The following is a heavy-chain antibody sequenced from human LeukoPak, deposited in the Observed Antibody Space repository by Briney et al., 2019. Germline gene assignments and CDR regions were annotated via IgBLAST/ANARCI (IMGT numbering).Heavy chain of an antibody. V-gene: IGHV3-23*01. J-gene: IGHJ4*02. CDR1: GFTFSSYA. D-gene: IGHD4-17*01. CDR3: AKTFNYGDYEDY. CDR2: ISGSGGST. Sequence: GGSLRLSCAASGFTFSSYAMSWVRQAPGKGLEWVSAISGSGGSTYYADSVKGRFTISRDNSKNMLYLQMNSLRAEDTAVYYCAKTFNYGDYEDYWGQGTLVTVSS.